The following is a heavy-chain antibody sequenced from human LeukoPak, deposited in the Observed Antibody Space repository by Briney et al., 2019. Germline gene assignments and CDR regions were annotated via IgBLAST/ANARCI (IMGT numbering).Heavy chain of an antibody. CDR2: IYYSGST. CDR1: GGSISSGDYY. J-gene: IGHJ4*02. Sequence: PSETLSLTCTVSGGSISSGDYYWSWIRQPPGKGLEWIGYIYYSGSTYYNPSLKSRVTISVDTSKNQFSLKLSSVTAADTAVYYCARVSHYYDSSGLDYWGQGTLVTVSS. V-gene: IGHV4-30-4*01. D-gene: IGHD3-22*01. CDR3: ARVSHYYDSSGLDY.